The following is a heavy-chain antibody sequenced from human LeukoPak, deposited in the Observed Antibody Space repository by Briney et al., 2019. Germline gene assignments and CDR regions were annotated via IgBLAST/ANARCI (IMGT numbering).Heavy chain of an antibody. CDR1: GGSISSYY. Sequence: SETLSLTCTVSGGSISSYYWSWIRQPPGKGLEWIGYIYYSGSTNYNPSLKSRVTISVDTSKNQFSLKLSSVTAADTAVYYCARGTGLYYGSGSYYSKRNNWFDPWGQGTLVTVSS. CDR2: IYYSGST. V-gene: IGHV4-59*12. CDR3: ARGTGLYYGSGSYYSKRNNWFDP. D-gene: IGHD3-10*01. J-gene: IGHJ5*02.